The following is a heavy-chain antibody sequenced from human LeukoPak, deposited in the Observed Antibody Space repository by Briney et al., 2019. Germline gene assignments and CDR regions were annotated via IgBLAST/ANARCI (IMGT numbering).Heavy chain of an antibody. CDR2: IADAGT. CDR1: GFTVSSNY. Sequence: PGGSLRLSCAASGFTVSSNYMNWVRQAPGKGLEWVSTIADAGTYYADSVKGRFIISRDNSKNMLYLQLNSLRADDTAMYYCARNLGPFDVRGHGTMVTVSS. V-gene: IGHV3-53*01. CDR3: ARNLGPFDV. D-gene: IGHD3-16*01. J-gene: IGHJ3*01.